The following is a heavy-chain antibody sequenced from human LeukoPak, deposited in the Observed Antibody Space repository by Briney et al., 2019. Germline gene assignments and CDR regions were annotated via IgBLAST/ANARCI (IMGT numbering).Heavy chain of an antibody. V-gene: IGHV3-30*02. J-gene: IGHJ4*02. CDR1: GFTFSSYG. Sequence: GGSLRLSCAASGFTFSSYGMHWVRQAPGKGLEWVAFIRYDGSNKYYADSVKGRFTISRDNSKNMLYLQMNSLRAEDTAVYYCAKEGQQLALFDYWGQGTLVTVSS. D-gene: IGHD6-13*01. CDR2: IRYDGSNK. CDR3: AKEGQQLALFDY.